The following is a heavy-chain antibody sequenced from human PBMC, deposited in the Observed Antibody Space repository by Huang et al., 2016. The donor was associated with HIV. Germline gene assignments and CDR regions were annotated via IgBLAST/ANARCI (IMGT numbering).Heavy chain of an antibody. J-gene: IGHJ5*02. D-gene: IGHD5-12*01. Sequence: QVHLVQSGPEVKKPGASVKVSCTASGYNFTSRGLHWVRQAPGQRLEWMGYINPGKGNTKYSPKFQDRVTLTRDISANTAYRQLSRLTSEDTAVYYCASGQRMRESDIVATIPVSWGQGALVTVSS. CDR3: ASGQRMRESDIVATIPVS. CDR1: GYNFTSRG. V-gene: IGHV1-3*01. CDR2: INPGKGNT.